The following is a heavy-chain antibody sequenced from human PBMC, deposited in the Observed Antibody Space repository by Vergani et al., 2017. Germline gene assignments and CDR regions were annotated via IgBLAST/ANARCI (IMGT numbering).Heavy chain of an antibody. J-gene: IGHJ5*02. D-gene: IGHD2-2*01. CDR2: INPSGGST. CDR1: GYTFTSYY. CDR3: ARDSRYCXSTSCYVGRDWFDP. V-gene: IGHV1-46*01. Sequence: QVQLVPSGAEVKKPGASVKVSCKASGYTFTSYYMHWVRQAPGQGLEWMGIINPSGGSTSYAQKFQGRVTMTRDTSTSTVYMELSSLRSEDTAVYYCARDSRYCXSTSCYVGRDWFDPWGQGTLVTVSS.